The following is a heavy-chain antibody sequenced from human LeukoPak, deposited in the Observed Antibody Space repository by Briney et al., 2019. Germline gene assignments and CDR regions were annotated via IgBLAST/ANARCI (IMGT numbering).Heavy chain of an antibody. CDR3: ARAPYYDSNRNAFDI. CDR1: GGSFSGYY. D-gene: IGHD3-3*01. J-gene: IGHJ3*02. V-gene: IGHV4-34*01. Sequence: SETLSLTCAVYGGSFSGYYWSWIRKPPGKGLEWIGEINHSGSTNYNPSLKSRVTISVDTSKNQFSLKLSSVTAADTAVYYCARAPYYDSNRNAFDIWGQGTMVTVSS. CDR2: INHSGST.